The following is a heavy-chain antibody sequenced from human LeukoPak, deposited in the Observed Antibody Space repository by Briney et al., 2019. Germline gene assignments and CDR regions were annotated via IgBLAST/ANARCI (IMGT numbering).Heavy chain of an antibody. Sequence: GGSLRLSCAASGFSVSTFYMSWVRQAPGKGLEWVSYISSSGSTIYYADSVKGRFTISRDNAKNSLYLQMNSLRAEDTALYYCARDLVTVAGGDSWGQGTLVTVSS. D-gene: IGHD4-23*01. V-gene: IGHV3-11*01. CDR2: ISSSGSTI. CDR3: ARDLVTVAGGDS. J-gene: IGHJ4*02. CDR1: GFSVSTFY.